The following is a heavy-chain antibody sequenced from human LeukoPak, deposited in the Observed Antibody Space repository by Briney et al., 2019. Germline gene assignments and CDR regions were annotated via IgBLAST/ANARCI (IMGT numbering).Heavy chain of an antibody. V-gene: IGHV1-69*13. D-gene: IGHD3-22*01. CDR2: IIPIFGTA. Sequence: ASVKVSCKASGGTFSSYAISWVRQAPGQGLEWMGGIIPIFGTANYARKFQGRVTITADESTSTAYMELSSLRSEDTAVYYCAVVVVKASYYYYYGMDVWGQGATVTVSS. J-gene: IGHJ6*02. CDR1: GGTFSSYA. CDR3: AVVVVKASYYYYYGMDV.